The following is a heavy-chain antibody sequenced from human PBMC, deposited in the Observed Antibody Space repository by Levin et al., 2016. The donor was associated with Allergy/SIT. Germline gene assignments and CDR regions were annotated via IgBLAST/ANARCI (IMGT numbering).Heavy chain of an antibody. D-gene: IGHD4-17*01. V-gene: IGHV1-69*04. J-gene: IGHJ6*02. CDR3: ARDDDGDYVPHYYYYGMDV. CDR2: IIPILGIA. Sequence: WVRQAPGQGLEWMGRIIPILGIANYAQKFQGRVTITADKSTSTAYMELSSLRSEDTAVYYCARDDDGDYVPHYYYYGMDVWGQGTTVTVSS.